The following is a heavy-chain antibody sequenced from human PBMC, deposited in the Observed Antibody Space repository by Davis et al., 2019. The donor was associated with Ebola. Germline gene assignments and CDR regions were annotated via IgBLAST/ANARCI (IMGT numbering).Heavy chain of an antibody. D-gene: IGHD6-6*01. Sequence: MPSETLSLTCTVSGGSVSSGSYYWSWIRQPPGKGLEWIGEINHSGSTNYNPSLKSRVTISVDTSKNQFSLKLSSVTAADTAVYYCARERGSSSSTYYYYYGMDVWGQGTTVTVSS. CDR2: INHSGST. J-gene: IGHJ6*02. CDR1: GGSVSSGSYY. V-gene: IGHV4-39*07. CDR3: ARERGSSSSTYYYYYGMDV.